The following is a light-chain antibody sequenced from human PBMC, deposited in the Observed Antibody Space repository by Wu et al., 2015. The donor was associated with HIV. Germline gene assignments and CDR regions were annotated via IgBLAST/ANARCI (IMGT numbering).Light chain of an antibody. CDR1: QSIDNY. V-gene: IGKV1-8*01. CDR3: QQYYSHPPT. CDR2: RST. Sequence: AVRMTQSPSSLSASTGDRVTISCRASQSIDNYVAWFQYKAGQAPKLLFYRSTTLRNGVPSRFIATGSGTNFTLTITCLQSEDFAFYFCQQYYSHPPTFGQGTK. J-gene: IGKJ2*01.